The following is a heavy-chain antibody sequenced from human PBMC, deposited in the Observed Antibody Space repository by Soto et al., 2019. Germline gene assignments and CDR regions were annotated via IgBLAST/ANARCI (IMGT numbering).Heavy chain of an antibody. CDR1: GGTFSSYA. Sequence: SVKVSCKASGGTFSSYAISWVRQAPGQGLEWMGGIIPIFGTANYAQKLQGRVTMTTDTSTSTAYMELMSLRSDDTAVYYCARDLLPLRYFDWLSAHYYYGMDVWGQGTTVTVSS. V-gene: IGHV1-69*05. CDR2: IIPIFGTA. D-gene: IGHD3-9*01. J-gene: IGHJ6*02. CDR3: ARDLLPLRYFDWLSAHYYYGMDV.